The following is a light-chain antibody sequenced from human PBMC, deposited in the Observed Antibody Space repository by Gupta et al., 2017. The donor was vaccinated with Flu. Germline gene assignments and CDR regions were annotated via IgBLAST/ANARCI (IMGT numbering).Light chain of an antibody. CDR3: MQALQNPPFVT. Sequence: LPVTPGEPASISCRSSQSLLHSNGYNYLDWYLQKPGQSPQLLIYLGSNRASGVPDRFSGSGSGTDFTLKISRVEAEDVGVYYCMQALQNPPFVTFGPGTKVDIK. V-gene: IGKV2-28*01. J-gene: IGKJ3*01. CDR1: QSLLHSNGYNY. CDR2: LGS.